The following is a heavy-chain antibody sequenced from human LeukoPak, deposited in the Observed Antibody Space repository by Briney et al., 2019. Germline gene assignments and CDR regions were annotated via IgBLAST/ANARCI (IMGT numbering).Heavy chain of an antibody. CDR1: GYTFTSYA. V-gene: IGHV1-3*01. J-gene: IGHJ4*02. CDR3: ARVGYDSSGYLGH. CDR2: INAGNGNT. Sequence: ASVKVSCKASGYTFTSYAMHWVRQAPGQRLEWMGWINAGNGNTKYSQKFQDRVTITRDTSASTAYMELSSLRSDDTAVYYCARVGYDSSGYLGHWGQGTLVTVSS. D-gene: IGHD3-22*01.